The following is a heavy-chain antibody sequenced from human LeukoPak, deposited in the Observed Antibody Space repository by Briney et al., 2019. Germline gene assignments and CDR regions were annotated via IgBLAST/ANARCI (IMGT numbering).Heavy chain of an antibody. CDR2: ISSSGSTI. V-gene: IGHV3-11*01. D-gene: IGHD3-10*01. J-gene: IGHJ5*02. CDR3: AKDPRSGSYYGGWFDP. CDR1: GFTFSDYY. Sequence: GGSLRLSCEASGFTFSDYYMSWIRPAPGKELEWVSYISSSGSTIYYTDSVKGRFTISRDNAKNSLYLQMNSLRAEDTALYYCAKDPRSGSYYGGWFDPWGQGTLVTVSS.